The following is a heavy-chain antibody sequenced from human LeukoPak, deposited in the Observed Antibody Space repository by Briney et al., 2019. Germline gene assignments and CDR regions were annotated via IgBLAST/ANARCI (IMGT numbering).Heavy chain of an antibody. CDR1: GFTFNKYW. D-gene: IGHD3-10*01. Sequence: PGGFLSLSCAASGFTFNKYWMTWFRQAAGKGVEWVANIKQDGTEIFYVDSVRGRFIISRDNAENSLYLQMNSLRVEDTAVYYCARTPDGADYWGQGTLVTVSS. J-gene: IGHJ4*02. CDR3: ARTPDGADY. V-gene: IGHV3-7*01. CDR2: IKQDGTEI.